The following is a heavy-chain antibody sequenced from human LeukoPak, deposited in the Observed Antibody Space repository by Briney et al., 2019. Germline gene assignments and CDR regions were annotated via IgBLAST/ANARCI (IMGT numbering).Heavy chain of an antibody. CDR2: IYTSGST. CDR1: GGSISSGTYY. CDR3: ARDTASPSYFDS. J-gene: IGHJ4*02. V-gene: IGHV4-61*02. Sequence: SETLSLTCTVSGGSISSGTYYWSWIRQLAGKGLEWIGRIYTSGSTTYNPSLKSRVTISVDTSKNQFSLKLSSVTAADTAVYYCARDTASPSYFDSWGQGTLVTVSS.